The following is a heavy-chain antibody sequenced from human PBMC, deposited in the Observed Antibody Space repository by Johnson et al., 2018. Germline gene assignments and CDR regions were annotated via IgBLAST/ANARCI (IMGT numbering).Heavy chain of an antibody. CDR1: GFTFSSYG. D-gene: IGHD2-15*01. CDR3: AREADSHDAFDV. V-gene: IGHV3-33*01. J-gene: IGHJ3*01. Sequence: QVQLVESGGGVVQPGRSXRLSCAASGFTFSSYGMHWVRQAPGKGLEWVAVIWYDGSNKYYADSVKGRFTISRDNSKNTLYLQMNSLRAEDTAVYYCAREADSHDAFDVWGQGTMVTVSS. CDR2: IWYDGSNK.